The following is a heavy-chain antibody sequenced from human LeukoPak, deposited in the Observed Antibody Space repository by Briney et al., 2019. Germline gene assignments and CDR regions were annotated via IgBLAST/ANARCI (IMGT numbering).Heavy chain of an antibody. D-gene: IGHD5-18*01. V-gene: IGHV1-8*01. CDR3: ARERRVGYSYGFGY. CDR2: MNPNSGNT. CDR1: GYTFTSYD. Sequence: ASVKVSCKASGYTFTSYDINWVRQATGQGLEWMGWMNPNSGNTGYAQKFQGRVTMTRNASISTAYMELSSLRSEDTAVYYCARERRVGYSYGFGYWGQGTLVTVSS. J-gene: IGHJ4*02.